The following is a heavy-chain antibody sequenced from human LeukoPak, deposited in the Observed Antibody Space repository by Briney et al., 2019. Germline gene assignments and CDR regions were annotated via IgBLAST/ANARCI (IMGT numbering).Heavy chain of an antibody. CDR2: IHNSGTT. CDR1: GDSISSYY. J-gene: IGHJ4*02. D-gene: IGHD6-19*01. Sequence: PSETLSLTCTVSGDSISSYYWSWIRQPPGKGLEWIGYIHNSGTTNYNPSLKSRVTISLDTSRNQFSLKLSSVTAADTAVYYCARRDLYSSDWNYWGQGTLVTVSS. V-gene: IGHV4-59*08. CDR3: ARRDLYSSDWNY.